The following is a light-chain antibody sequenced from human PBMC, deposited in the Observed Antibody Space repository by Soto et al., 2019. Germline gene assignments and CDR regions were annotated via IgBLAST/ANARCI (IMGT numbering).Light chain of an antibody. CDR3: QQYHSAPLS. CDR1: QSVLYNSNNKNY. CDR2: WAS. Sequence: DIVMTQSPDSLAVSLGERATINCKSSQSVLYNSNNKNYLAWYQQKPGQPPKLLIYWASTRESGVPDRFSDSGSGTDFTLSISSLQAEDVALYYCQQYHSAPLSFGGGTKVEIK. J-gene: IGKJ4*01. V-gene: IGKV4-1*01.